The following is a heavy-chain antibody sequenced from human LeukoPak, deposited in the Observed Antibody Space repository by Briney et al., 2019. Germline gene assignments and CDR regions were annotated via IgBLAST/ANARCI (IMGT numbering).Heavy chain of an antibody. CDR3: ARDRFIVL. CDR2: IHSSGGT. Sequence: SETLSLTCTVSGGSITAFYWSWIRQAPGRRPEWLGYIHSSGGTNYNPSLKSRATISIDTSKNQISLKLTSVTAADTAMYYCARDRFIVLWGQGTLVTVSS. J-gene: IGHJ4*02. V-gene: IGHV4-59*01. CDR1: GGSITAFY. D-gene: IGHD2-15*01.